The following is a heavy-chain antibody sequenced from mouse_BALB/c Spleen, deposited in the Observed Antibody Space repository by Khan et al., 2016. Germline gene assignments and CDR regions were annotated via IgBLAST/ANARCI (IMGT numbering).Heavy chain of an antibody. J-gene: IGHJ2*01. D-gene: IGHD1-1*01. CDR3: ARDYYGSSYFDY. CDR2: ISYSGST. V-gene: IGHV3-2*02. CDR1: GYSITSDYA. Sequence: EVKLEESGPGLVKPSQSLSLTCTVTGYSITSDYAWNWIRQFPGNKLEWMGYISYSGSTSYNPSLKSRISITRDNSKNQFFLQLNSVTAEDTATFDCARDYYGSSYFDYWGQGTTLTVSS.